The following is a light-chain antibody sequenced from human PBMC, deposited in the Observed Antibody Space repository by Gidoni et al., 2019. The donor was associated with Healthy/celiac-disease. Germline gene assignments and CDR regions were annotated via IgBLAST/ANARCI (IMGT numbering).Light chain of an antibody. J-gene: IGKJ1*01. CDR1: QSVSRN. CDR3: QQYNNWPRT. Sequence: EVVMTQSQATLFGSPGKRATLHCRASQSVSRNLAWYQHQPGQSPRLLIYGASTRATGIPARFSGSGSGTEFTLTISSLQSEDFAVHYCQQYNNWPRTFGQGTKVEIK. CDR2: GAS. V-gene: IGKV3-15*01.